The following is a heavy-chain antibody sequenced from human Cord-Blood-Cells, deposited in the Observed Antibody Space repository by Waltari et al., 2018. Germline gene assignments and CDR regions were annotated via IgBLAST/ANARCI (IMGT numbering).Heavy chain of an antibody. CDR1: AGTFRSHA. CDR2: SIPICGTA. CDR3: SKEDSSSVH. Sequence: VQLVKSGAEVKKPASSVKVYCKATAGTFRSHAIRWVRQAPGQGRAWIGGSIPICGTANYAPKFQGRVTITADESTSPADMELSSLRSEDTAVYYCSKEDSSSVHCGQGTLVTVSS. J-gene: IGHJ4*02. D-gene: IGHD6-6*01. V-gene: IGHV1-69*01.